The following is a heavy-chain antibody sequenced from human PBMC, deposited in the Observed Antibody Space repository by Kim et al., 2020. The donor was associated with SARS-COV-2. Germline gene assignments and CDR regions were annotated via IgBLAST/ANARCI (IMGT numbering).Heavy chain of an antibody. V-gene: IGHV3-21*01. CDR2: ISSSSSNI. J-gene: IGHJ4*02. CDR3: ARAAVVYYYDSSGYTGYFDY. D-gene: IGHD3-22*01. CDR1: GFTFSSYS. Sequence: GGSLRLSCAASGFTFSSYSMNWVRQAPGKGLEWVSSISSSSSNIYYADSVKGRFTISRDNAKNSLYLQMNSLRAEDTAVYYCARAAVVYYYDSSGYTGYFDYWGQGTLVTVSS.